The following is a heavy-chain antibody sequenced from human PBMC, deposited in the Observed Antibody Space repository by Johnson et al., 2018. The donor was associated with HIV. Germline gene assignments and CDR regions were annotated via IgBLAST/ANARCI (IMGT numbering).Heavy chain of an antibody. CDR2: IKHDGSEK. CDR3: VFDTSTYAAFDM. CDR1: GFTFSRYW. D-gene: IGHD5-12*01. J-gene: IGHJ3*02. V-gene: IGHV3-7*01. Sequence: VQLVESGGGLVQPGGSLRLSCAASGFTFSRYWMSWVRQAAGKGLTWVANIKHDGSEKYYVDSVKGRFTISRDNAKNSLYLQMNSLRAQDTAVYYCVFDTSTYAAFDMWGQGTMVTVPS.